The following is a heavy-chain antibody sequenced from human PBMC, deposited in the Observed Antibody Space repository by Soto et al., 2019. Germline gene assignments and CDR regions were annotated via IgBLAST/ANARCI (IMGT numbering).Heavy chain of an antibody. Sequence: QVQLQESGPGLVKPSGTLSLTCAVSGGSISSSNWWSWVRQPPGKGLEWIGEIYHSGNTNYNPSLKSRVTMAVDTSRNQFSLKLSSVTAADTAVYYCARRWGEGRVDYWGQGTLVTVSS. D-gene: IGHD3-10*01. CDR2: IYHSGNT. V-gene: IGHV4-4*02. J-gene: IGHJ4*02. CDR3: ARRWGEGRVDY. CDR1: GGSISSSNW.